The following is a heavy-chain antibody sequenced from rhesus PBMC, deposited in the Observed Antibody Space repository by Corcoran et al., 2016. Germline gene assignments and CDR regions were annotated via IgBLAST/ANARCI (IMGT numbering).Heavy chain of an antibody. J-gene: IGHJ6*01. CDR3: TRDPLVSGLDS. D-gene: IGHD1-44*01. Sequence: QVQLQESGPGLVKPSETLSLTCAVSGASISTSWWNWIRPSPGKGLEWIGEINGDSGTTNYNPSLKSRVTISKDASRNQFSLKLSSVTAADTAVYYCTRDPLVSGLDSWGQGVVVTVSS. CDR1: GASISTSW. V-gene: IGHV4-80*01. CDR2: INGDSGTT.